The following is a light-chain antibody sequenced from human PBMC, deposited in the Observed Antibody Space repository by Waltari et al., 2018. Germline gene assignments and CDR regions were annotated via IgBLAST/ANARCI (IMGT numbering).Light chain of an antibody. J-gene: IGLJ3*02. V-gene: IGLV2-11*01. Sequence: QSALTQPRPVPGPPGPPVTFACTGTTIGGAAYDYVSWYQQHPAKPPKLILYDVTMRPSGVPDRFSGSKSGNTASLTISGLQPEDEANYYCLSYTRNDWVFGGGTKLTVL. CDR2: DVT. CDR3: LSYTRNDWV. CDR1: TIGGAAYDY.